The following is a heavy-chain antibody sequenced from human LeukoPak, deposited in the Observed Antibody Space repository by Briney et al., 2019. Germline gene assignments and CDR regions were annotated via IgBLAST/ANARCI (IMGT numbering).Heavy chain of an antibody. J-gene: IGHJ4*02. D-gene: IGHD3-3*01. CDR1: GLAFSSYS. Sequence: GSLRLSCVASGLAFSSYSMHWVRQAPGKGLEWVGVISYDGSDEYYTDSVKGRFTISRDNSKNTVYLQMNSLRADDTAVYYCARDFTPEWFDIHWGQGTLVTVS. CDR3: ARDFTPEWFDIH. CDR2: ISYDGSDE. V-gene: IGHV3-30*04.